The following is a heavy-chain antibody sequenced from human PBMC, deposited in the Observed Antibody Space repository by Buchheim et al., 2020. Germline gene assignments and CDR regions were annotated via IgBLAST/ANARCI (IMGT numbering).Heavy chain of an antibody. Sequence: QVQLVQSGAEVKKPGASVRVSCKASGYTFTTYGISWVRQAPGQGLEWMGWISTNNGNTKFAQRFQGRVILTTDTSTNTAYMDLMSLRSDDTAVYYCAREVGSHYYGLGKPGPPDYWGQGTL. CDR1: GYTFTTYG. CDR3: AREVGSHYYGLGKPGPPDY. D-gene: IGHD3-10*01. CDR2: ISTNNGNT. V-gene: IGHV1-18*01. J-gene: IGHJ4*02.